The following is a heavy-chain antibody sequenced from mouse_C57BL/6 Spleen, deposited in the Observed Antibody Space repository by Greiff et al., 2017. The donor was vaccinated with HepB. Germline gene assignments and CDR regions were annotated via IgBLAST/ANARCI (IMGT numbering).Heavy chain of an antibody. D-gene: IGHD2-1*01. CDR3: ARNDGNCPYYFDY. J-gene: IGHJ2*01. CDR1: GFSFTSYG. Sequence: VHLVESGPGLVQPSQSLSITCTVSGFSFTSYGVHWVRQSPGKGLEWLGVIWSGGSTDYNAAFISRLSISKDNSKSQVFFKMNSLQADDTAIYYCARNDGNCPYYFDYWGQGTTLTVSS. V-gene: IGHV2-2*01. CDR2: IWSGGST.